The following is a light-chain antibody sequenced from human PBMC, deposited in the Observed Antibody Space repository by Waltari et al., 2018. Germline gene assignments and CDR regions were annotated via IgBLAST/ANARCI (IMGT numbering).Light chain of an antibody. CDR1: SSNIGRNT. Sequence: QSVLTQPPSASGTPGQRVTISCSGSSSNIGRNTVNWYQQLPGTAPKLLIYSNNQRLSGVPDRFSGSKSGTSASLAISGLQSEDEADYYCAAWDDSLNGRYVFGTGTKVTVL. CDR2: SNN. CDR3: AAWDDSLNGRYV. J-gene: IGLJ1*01. V-gene: IGLV1-44*01.